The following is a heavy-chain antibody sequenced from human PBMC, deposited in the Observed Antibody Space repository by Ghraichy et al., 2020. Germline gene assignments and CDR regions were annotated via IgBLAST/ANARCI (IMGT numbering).Heavy chain of an antibody. CDR2: ISGSGGST. CDR1: GFTFSSYA. CDR3: AKGSHAWIQLWLLAGSLEFDY. J-gene: IGHJ4*02. D-gene: IGHD5-18*01. V-gene: IGHV3-23*01. Sequence: GGSLRLSCAASGFTFSSYAMSWVRQAPGKGLEWVSAISGSGGSTYYADSVKGRFTISRDNSKNTLYLQMNSLRAEDTAVYYCAKGSHAWIQLWLLAGSLEFDYWGQGTLVTVSS.